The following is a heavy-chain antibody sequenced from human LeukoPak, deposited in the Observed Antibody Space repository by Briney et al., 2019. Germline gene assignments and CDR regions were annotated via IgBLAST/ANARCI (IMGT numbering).Heavy chain of an antibody. CDR1: GGSISSYY. Sequence: KASETLSLTCTVSGGSISSYYWSWIRQPAGKGLEWIGRIYTSGSTNYNPSLKSRVTMSVDTSKNQFSLKLSSVTAADTAVYYCARHGVGMVASYWYFDLWGRGTLVTVSS. CDR2: IYTSGST. V-gene: IGHV4-4*07. D-gene: IGHD5-12*01. CDR3: ARHGVGMVASYWYFDL. J-gene: IGHJ2*01.